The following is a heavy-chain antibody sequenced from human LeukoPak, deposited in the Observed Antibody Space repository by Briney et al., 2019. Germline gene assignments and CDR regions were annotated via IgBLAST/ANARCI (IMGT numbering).Heavy chain of an antibody. CDR1: GGSISSSGYC. Sequence: SQTLSLTCTVSGGSISSSGYCWSWIRQHPGKGLEWIGYIYYSGSTYYNPSLKSRGSISMDTSKNQFSLKLSSVTAADTAVYYCARAVASRYFDYWGQGTLVTVSS. V-gene: IGHV4-31*03. CDR2: IYYSGST. CDR3: ARAVASRYFDY. D-gene: IGHD6-19*01. J-gene: IGHJ4*02.